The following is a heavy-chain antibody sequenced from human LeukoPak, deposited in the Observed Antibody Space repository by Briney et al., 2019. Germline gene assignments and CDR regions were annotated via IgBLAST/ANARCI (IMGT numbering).Heavy chain of an antibody. D-gene: IGHD6-6*01. V-gene: IGHV3-30*03. CDR2: ISYDGSNK. CDR1: GFTFSNYG. J-gene: IGHJ5*02. CDR3: ARGSSRYEDDNWFDP. Sequence: PGGSLRLSCAASGFTFSNYGIHWIRQAPGKGLEWVAVISYDGSNKYYADSVKGRFTISRDNFKNTLYLQMNSLRAEDTAVCYCARGSSRYEDDNWFDPWGQGTLVTVSS.